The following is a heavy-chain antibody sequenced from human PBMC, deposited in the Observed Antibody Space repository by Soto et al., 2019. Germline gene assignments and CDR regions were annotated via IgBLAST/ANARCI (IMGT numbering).Heavy chain of an antibody. V-gene: IGHV1-3*01. CDR2: INAGNGNT. Sequence: ASVKVSCKASGYTFTSYAMHWVRQAPGQRLEWMGWINAGNGNTKYSQKFQGRVTMTRDTSASTAYMELSSLRSRDTAVYYCARGGCRGTVTTCWFEDWGQGTLVTFSS. CDR3: ARGGCRGTVTTCWFED. CDR1: GYTFTSYA. J-gene: IGHJ5*01. D-gene: IGHD4-4*01.